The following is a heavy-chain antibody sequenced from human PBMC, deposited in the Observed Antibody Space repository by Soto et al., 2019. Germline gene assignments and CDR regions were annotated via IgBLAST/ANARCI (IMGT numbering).Heavy chain of an antibody. V-gene: IGHV1-18*01. D-gene: IGHD1-7*01. CDR1: GYPFTSYG. J-gene: IGHJ2*01. CDR2: MRAYNGTT. Sequence: ASVKIVSKAPGYPFTSYGIGCGRQAPAQGIEWLGWMRAYNGTTKCAQKLQGRVTMTTDKSTSTDYRRLRSVRSDDTAVYYCARMTSWGTTTDWYLDLWGRGTLVTVSS. CDR3: ARMTSWGTTTDWYLDL.